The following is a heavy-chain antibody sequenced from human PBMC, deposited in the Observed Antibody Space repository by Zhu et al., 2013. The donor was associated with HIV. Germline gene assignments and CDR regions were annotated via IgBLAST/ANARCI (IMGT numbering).Heavy chain of an antibody. CDR2: IIPFLGTT. D-gene: IGHD6-6*01. J-gene: IGHJ6*02. CDR3: GFLVTWNV. V-gene: IGHV1-69*16. CDR1: GGTFSSST. Sequence: QVQLVQSGAEVKKPGSSVKVSCKASGGTFSSSTISWARQAPGQGLEWMGGIIPFLGTTNYAQKFQGRVTITADESTSTAYVELSSLRYEDTAVYYCGFLVTWNVWGQGTTVTVSS.